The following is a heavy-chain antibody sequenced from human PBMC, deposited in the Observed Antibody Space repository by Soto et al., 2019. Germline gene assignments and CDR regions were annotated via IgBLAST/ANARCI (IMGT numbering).Heavy chain of an antibody. CDR1: GFTFSSYA. V-gene: IGHV3-23*01. J-gene: IGHJ4*02. CDR2: ISGSGGST. D-gene: IGHD3-22*01. CDR3: AKAPANIVVVITVPFDY. Sequence: GGSLRLSCAASGFTFSSYAMSWVRQAPGKGLEWVSAISGSGGSTYYADSVKGRFTISRDNSKNTLYLQMNSLRAEDTAVYYCAKAPANIVVVITVPFDYWGRGTLVTVSS.